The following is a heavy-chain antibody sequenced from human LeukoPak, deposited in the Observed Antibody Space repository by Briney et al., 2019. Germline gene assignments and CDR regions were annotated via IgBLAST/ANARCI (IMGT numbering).Heavy chain of an antibody. CDR2: INHSGST. CDR1: GGSFSGYY. V-gene: IGHV4-34*01. D-gene: IGHD6-13*01. J-gene: IGHJ5*02. Sequence: SETLSLTCAVYGGSFSGYYWSWIRQPPGKGLEWIGEINHSGSTNYNPSLKSRVTMSVDTSKNQFSLKLSSVTAADTAVYYCARVISSSWLDHWGQGTLVTVSS. CDR3: ARVISSSWLDH.